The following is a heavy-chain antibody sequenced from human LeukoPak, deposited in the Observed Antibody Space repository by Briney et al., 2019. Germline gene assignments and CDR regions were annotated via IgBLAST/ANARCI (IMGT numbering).Heavy chain of an antibody. CDR3: ARDAIFGVVRRDSWFDP. J-gene: IGHJ5*02. Sequence: ASVKVSCKASGYTFTGYYMHWVRQAPGQGLEWMGWINPNSGGTNYAQKFQGRVTMTRDTSISTAYMELSRLRSDDTAVYYCARDAIFGVVRRDSWFDPWGQGTLVTVSS. V-gene: IGHV1-2*02. D-gene: IGHD3-3*01. CDR2: INPNSGGT. CDR1: GYTFTGYY.